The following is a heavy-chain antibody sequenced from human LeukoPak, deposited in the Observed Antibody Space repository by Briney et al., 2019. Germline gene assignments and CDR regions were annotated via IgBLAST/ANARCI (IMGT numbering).Heavy chain of an antibody. CDR3: AREYGYSSGWATRAYDY. V-gene: IGHV4-4*02. J-gene: IGHJ4*02. CDR1: GGSISSSNW. Sequence: PSGTLSLTCAVSGGSISSSNWWSWVRQPPGKGLEWIGEIYHSGSTNYNPSLKSRVTISVDKSKNQFSLKLSSVTAADTAVYYCAREYGYSSGWATRAYDYWGQGTLVTVSS. CDR2: IYHSGST. D-gene: IGHD6-19*01.